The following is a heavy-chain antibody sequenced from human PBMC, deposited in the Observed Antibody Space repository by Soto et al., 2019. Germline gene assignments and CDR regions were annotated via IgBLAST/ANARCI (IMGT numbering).Heavy chain of an antibody. J-gene: IGHJ4*02. D-gene: IGHD2-8*02. CDR1: GFTFSSHV. CDR3: AKGNDSTYWEGY. Sequence: EVQVLESGGGLVQPGGSLRLSCVGSGFTFSSHVMTWVRQAPGKGLEWVSSISANGGSTYYAESVLGRFTISRDNSRNTLSLHMRSRRAEDTAVSYCAKGNDSTYWEGYWGQGTLVTVSS. CDR2: ISANGGST. V-gene: IGHV3-23*01.